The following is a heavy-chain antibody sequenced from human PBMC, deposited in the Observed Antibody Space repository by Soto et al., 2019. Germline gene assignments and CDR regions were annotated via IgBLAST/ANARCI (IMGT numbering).Heavy chain of an antibody. CDR3: ARHDHPYDLKSAFDP. J-gene: IGHJ5*02. Sequence: PSETLSLTCTVSGGSISTFSYYWGWIRQSPGKGLEWIGSIYYSGATYYNPSLKSRITISQDTSKSQFSLKLTSVTAADTAAYYCARHDHPYDLKSAFDPWGQGTLVTVSS. V-gene: IGHV4-39*01. CDR1: GGSISTFSYY. D-gene: IGHD3-3*01. CDR2: IYYSGAT.